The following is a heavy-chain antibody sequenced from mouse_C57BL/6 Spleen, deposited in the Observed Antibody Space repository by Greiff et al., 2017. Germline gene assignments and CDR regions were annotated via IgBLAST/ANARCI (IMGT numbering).Heavy chain of an antibody. J-gene: IGHJ4*01. CDR3: ARRGYYGSSYYYAMDY. Sequence: QVQLKQSGPELVKPGASVKISCKASGYAFSSSWMNWVKQRPGKGLEWIGRIYPGDGDTNYNGKFKGKATLTADKSSSIAYMQLSSLTSEDSAVYFCARRGYYGSSYYYAMDYWGQGTSVTVSS. CDR1: GYAFSSSW. CDR2: IYPGDGDT. V-gene: IGHV1-82*01. D-gene: IGHD1-1*01.